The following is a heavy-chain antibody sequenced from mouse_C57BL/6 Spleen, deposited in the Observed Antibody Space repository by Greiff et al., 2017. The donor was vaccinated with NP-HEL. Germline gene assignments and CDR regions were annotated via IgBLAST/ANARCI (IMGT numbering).Heavy chain of an antibody. CDR3: ARGGYSNYPDY. J-gene: IGHJ2*01. CDR1: GYTFTSYG. Sequence: QVQLKESGAELARPGASVKLSCKASGYTFTSYGISWVKQRTGQGLEWIGEIYPRSGNTYYNEKFKGKATLTADKSSSTAYMELRSLTSEDSAVYFCARGGYSNYPDYWGQGTTLTVSS. CDR2: IYPRSGNT. V-gene: IGHV1-81*01. D-gene: IGHD2-5*01.